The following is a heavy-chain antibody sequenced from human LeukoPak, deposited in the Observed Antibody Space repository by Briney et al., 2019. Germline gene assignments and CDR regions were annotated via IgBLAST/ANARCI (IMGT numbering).Heavy chain of an antibody. D-gene: IGHD2/OR15-2a*01. CDR2: IKPDGSGK. CDR1: GFTFGSYW. V-gene: IGHV3-7*01. J-gene: IGHJ4*02. Sequence: GGSLRLSCAASGFTFGSYWMTWVRQDPGKGLEWVANIKPDGSGKNYVDSVNGRFTISRDNAKNSLYLQMRGLRVEDTAVYYCSSQPAVLDLDCWGQGALVTVSS. CDR3: SSQPAVLDLDC.